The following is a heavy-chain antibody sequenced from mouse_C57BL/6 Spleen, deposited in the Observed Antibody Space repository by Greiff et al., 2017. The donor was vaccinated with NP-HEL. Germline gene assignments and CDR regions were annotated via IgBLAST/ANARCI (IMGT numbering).Heavy chain of an antibody. J-gene: IGHJ2*01. D-gene: IGHD2-3*01. CDR2: IDPSDSYT. Sequence: QVQLQQPGAELVMPGASVKLSCKASGYTFTSYWMHWVKQRPGQGLEWIGEIDPSDSYTNYNQKFKGKSTLTVDKSSSTAYMQLSSLTSEDSAVYYCARWHDGYPDYWGQGTTLTVSS. CDR1: GYTFTSYW. V-gene: IGHV1-69*01. CDR3: ARWHDGYPDY.